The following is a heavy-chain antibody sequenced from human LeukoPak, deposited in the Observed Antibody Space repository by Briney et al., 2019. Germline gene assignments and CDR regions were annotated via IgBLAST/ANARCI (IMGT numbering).Heavy chain of an antibody. V-gene: IGHV2-5*01. Sequence: SGPTLVNATQTLTLTCIFSGCSLSTSGVAVGWIRQPPGKALEWLALNYGYDDKRSSPSLKSRLTITKDTSKYRVVLTMTYMDPVDTATYYSAHNHYDSSGYYYFDYWGQGTLITVTS. CDR3: AHNHYDSSGYYYFDY. CDR1: GCSLSTSGVA. D-gene: IGHD3-22*01. J-gene: IGHJ4*02. CDR2: NYGYDDK.